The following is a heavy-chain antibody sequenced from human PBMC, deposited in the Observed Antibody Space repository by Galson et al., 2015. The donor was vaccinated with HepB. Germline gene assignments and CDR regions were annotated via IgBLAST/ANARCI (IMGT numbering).Heavy chain of an antibody. Sequence: SLRLSCAASGFTFSNYAMNWIRQAPGKGLEWVSVIIGSGGRTNYADSVKGRFTISRDNSKNTPYLQMNSLRAEDTAVYYCAKGFGSGSYWYFDLWGRGTLVTVSS. CDR2: IIGSGGRT. CDR3: AKGFGSGSYWYFDL. V-gene: IGHV3-23*01. CDR1: GFTFSNYA. D-gene: IGHD3-10*01. J-gene: IGHJ2*01.